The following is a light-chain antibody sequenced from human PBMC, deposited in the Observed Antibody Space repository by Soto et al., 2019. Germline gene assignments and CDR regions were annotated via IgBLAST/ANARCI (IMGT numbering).Light chain of an antibody. V-gene: IGKV3-20*01. CDR1: QSVSNNY. J-gene: IGKJ1*01. CDR3: QQYGSSGT. Sequence: EIVLTQSPCTLSRSPWERSTLSCRASQSVSNNYLAWYQQKPGQAPRLLICGASNRATGIPDRFSGSGSGTDFTLTISRLEPEDFAVYYCQQYGSSGTFGQGTKVDIK. CDR2: GAS.